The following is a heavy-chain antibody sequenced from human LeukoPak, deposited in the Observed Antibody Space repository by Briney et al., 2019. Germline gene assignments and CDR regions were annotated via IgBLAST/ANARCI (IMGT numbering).Heavy chain of an antibody. CDR3: ALWGYFDSSGRHF. CDR1: GGSISSSSYY. D-gene: IGHD3-22*01. CDR2: IYYSGST. V-gene: IGHV4-39*07. Sequence: SETLSLTCTVSGGSISSSSYYWGWIRQPPGKGLEWIGSIYYSGSTNYNPSLKSRVTISVDTSKNQFSLNLNSVTAADTAVYYCALWGYFDSSGRHFWGQGTLVTVSS. J-gene: IGHJ4*02.